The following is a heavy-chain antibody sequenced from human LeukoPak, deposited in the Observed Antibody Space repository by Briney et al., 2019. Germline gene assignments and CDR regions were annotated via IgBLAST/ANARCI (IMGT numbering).Heavy chain of an antibody. CDR3: TTVTFCGGESSCVFDY. J-gene: IGHJ4*02. CDR1: GFPFITYA. Sequence: PGGSLRLSCAASGFPFITYAMHWVAQAPGKGLGWVAFLRYDGRNKYYADSVKGRFTISRDNSKNTLCLQMNRLKTEDTAVYYCTTVTFCGGESSCVFDYWGQGTLVTVSS. D-gene: IGHD2-21*01. CDR2: LRYDGRNK. V-gene: IGHV3-30*02.